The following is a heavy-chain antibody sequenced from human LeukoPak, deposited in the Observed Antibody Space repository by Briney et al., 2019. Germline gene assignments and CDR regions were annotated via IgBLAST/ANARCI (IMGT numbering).Heavy chain of an antibody. J-gene: IGHJ3*02. Sequence: PGGSLRLSCAASGFTFSSYAMSWVRQAPGKGLKWVSAISGSGGSTYYADSVKGRFTISRDNSKNTLYLQMNSLRAEDTAVYYCAKDLAGGSSSPDAFDIWGQGTMVTVSS. CDR3: AKDLAGGSSSPDAFDI. V-gene: IGHV3-23*01. D-gene: IGHD6-6*01. CDR2: ISGSGGST. CDR1: GFTFSSYA.